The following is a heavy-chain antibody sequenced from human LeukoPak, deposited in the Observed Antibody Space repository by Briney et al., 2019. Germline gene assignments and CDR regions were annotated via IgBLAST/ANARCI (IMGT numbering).Heavy chain of an antibody. Sequence: ASETLSLTCAVYGGSFSGYFWTWIRQPPGKGLEWTGEINHSGSTNYNPSLKSRVTISVDTSKNQFSLKLTSVTAADTAVYFCARGSGSFDPWGQGTLVTVSS. CDR2: INHSGST. CDR1: GGSFSGYF. V-gene: IGHV4-34*01. J-gene: IGHJ5*02. CDR3: ARGSGSFDP.